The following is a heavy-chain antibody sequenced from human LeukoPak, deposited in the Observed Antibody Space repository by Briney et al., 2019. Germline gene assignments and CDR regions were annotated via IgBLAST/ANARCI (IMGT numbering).Heavy chain of an antibody. V-gene: IGHV7-4-1*01. J-gene: IGHJ3*02. CDR3: ARERIMITFGGVRDAFDI. D-gene: IGHD3-16*01. CDR2: INTNTGNP. CDR1: GYTFTSYA. Sequence: ASVRVSCKASGYTFTSYAMNWVRQAPGQGLEWMGWINTNTGNPTYAQGFTGRFVFSLDTSVSTAYLQIGSLKAEDTAVYYCARERIMITFGGVRDAFDIWGQGTMVTVSS.